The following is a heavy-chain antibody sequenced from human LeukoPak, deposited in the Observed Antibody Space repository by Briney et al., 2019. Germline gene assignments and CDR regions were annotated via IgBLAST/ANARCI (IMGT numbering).Heavy chain of an antibody. J-gene: IGHJ4*02. CDR3: ARAFH. CDR1: GFTFRNYY. D-gene: IGHD2/OR15-2a*01. CDR2: ISSSGDDT. Sequence: GGSLRLPCVVSGFTFRNYYMSWIRQAPGKGLEWVSYISSSGDDTDYADPVKGRFTISRDNAKNSVYLQMTSLRVEDTATYYCARAFHWGQGTLVTVST. V-gene: IGHV3-11*04.